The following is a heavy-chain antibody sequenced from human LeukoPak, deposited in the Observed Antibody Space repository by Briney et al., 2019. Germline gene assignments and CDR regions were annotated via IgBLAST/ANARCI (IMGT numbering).Heavy chain of an antibody. CDR1: GFTFSTYA. J-gene: IGHJ4*02. Sequence: RGSLRLSCVASGFTFSTYAMSWVRQAPGKGLEWVSTISGSGSNTYYADYVKGRFTISRDSSKKTLFLQMNSLRAEDTAVYYCAKEDLYSSPRRFFEYWGQGTLVTVSS. D-gene: IGHD3-22*01. CDR3: AKEDLYSSPRRFFEY. V-gene: IGHV3-23*01. CDR2: ISGSGSNT.